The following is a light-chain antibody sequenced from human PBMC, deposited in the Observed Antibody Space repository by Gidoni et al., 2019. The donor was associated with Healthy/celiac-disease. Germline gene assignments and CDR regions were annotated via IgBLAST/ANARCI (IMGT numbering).Light chain of an antibody. J-gene: IGLJ3*02. Sequence: QSVLTQPPSVSGAPGKRVTISCTGSSSNIVAGYDVHWYQQLPGTAPKLLIYGNSNRPSGVPDRFSGSKSGTSASLAITGLQAEDEADYYCQSYDSSLSGGVFGGGTKLTVL. V-gene: IGLV1-40*01. CDR3: QSYDSSLSGGV. CDR2: GNS. CDR1: SSNIVAGYD.